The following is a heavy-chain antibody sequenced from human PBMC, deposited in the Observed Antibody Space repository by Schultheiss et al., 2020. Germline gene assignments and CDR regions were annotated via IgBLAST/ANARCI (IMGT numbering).Heavy chain of an antibody. CDR1: GFTFSNFA. J-gene: IGHJ4*02. CDR2: ISGSGGST. Sequence: GGSLRLSCAASGFTFSNFAMSWVRQAPGKGLEWVSAISGSGGSTYYADSVNGRFTISRDNSKNTLYLQMNSLRAEDTAIYYCAKLSLRNVYSTSHDFWGQGTLITVSS. V-gene: IGHV3-23*01. D-gene: IGHD6-13*01. CDR3: AKLSLRNVYSTSHDF.